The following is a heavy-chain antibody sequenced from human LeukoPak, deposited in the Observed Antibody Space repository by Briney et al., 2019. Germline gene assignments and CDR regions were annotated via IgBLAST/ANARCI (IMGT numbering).Heavy chain of an antibody. J-gene: IGHJ5*02. CDR1: GGSISSSSYY. Sequence: SETLSLTCTVSGGSISSSSYYWGWIRQPPGKGLEWIGSIYYSGSTYYNPSLKSRVTISVDTSKNQFSLKLSSVTAADTAVYYCARDPNYYDSSGYFAWGQGTLVTVSS. V-gene: IGHV4-39*07. CDR2: IYYSGST. CDR3: ARDPNYYDSSGYFA. D-gene: IGHD3-22*01.